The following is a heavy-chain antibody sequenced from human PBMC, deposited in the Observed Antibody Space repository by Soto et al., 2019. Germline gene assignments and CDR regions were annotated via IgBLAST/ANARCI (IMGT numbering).Heavy chain of an antibody. V-gene: IGHV1-8*01. CDR1: GYTFTSYD. Sequence: ASVKVSCKASGYTFTSYDINWVRQATGQGFEYLGWMNPNSGNTGYVKKLQGRVTTTTDTSTSTAYMELRSLRSDDTAVFYCARARGIVVVTAIHWFDPWGQGTLVTVSS. J-gene: IGHJ5*02. CDR3: ARARGIVVVTAIHWFDP. CDR2: MNPNSGNT. D-gene: IGHD2-21*02.